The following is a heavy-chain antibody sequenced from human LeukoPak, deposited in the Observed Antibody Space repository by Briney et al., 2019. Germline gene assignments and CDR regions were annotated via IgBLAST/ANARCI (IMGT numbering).Heavy chain of an antibody. CDR1: GCTFSSYA. Sequence: GGSLRLSCAASGCTFSSYAMSWVRQAPGKGLEWVSAISGSDGSTYYADSVQGRFTISRDNSKNTLYLQMTSLRAEDTAVYYCAKSGLGYCSSTSCYPDYWGQGTLVTVSS. CDR3: AKSGLGYCSSTSCYPDY. V-gene: IGHV3-23*01. CDR2: ISGSDGST. J-gene: IGHJ4*02. D-gene: IGHD2-2*01.